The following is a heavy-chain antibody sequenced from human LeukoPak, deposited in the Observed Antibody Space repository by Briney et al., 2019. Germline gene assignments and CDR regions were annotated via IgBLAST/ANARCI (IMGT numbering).Heavy chain of an antibody. Sequence: PGGSLRLSCAASGFTFSSYAMSWVRQAPGKGLKWVSAIHGTEGTTFYADSVKGRFTISRDNSKNTLYLQMNSLRAEDTAVYYCAKGARSSTFGGMDVWGQGTTVTVSS. CDR3: AKGARSSTFGGMDV. D-gene: IGHD2-2*01. J-gene: IGHJ6*02. CDR2: IHGTEGTT. V-gene: IGHV3-23*01. CDR1: GFTFSSYA.